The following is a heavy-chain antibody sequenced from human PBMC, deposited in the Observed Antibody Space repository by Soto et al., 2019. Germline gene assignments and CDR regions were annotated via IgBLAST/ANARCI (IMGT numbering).Heavy chain of an antibody. D-gene: IGHD6-19*01. CDR2: IIPILGIA. J-gene: IGHJ5*02. V-gene: IGHV1-69*08. CDR1: GGTFSSYT. CDR3: ARDRRFDSSGWFDP. Sequence: QVQLVQSGAEVKKPGSLVKVSCKASGGTFSSYTISWVRQAPGQGLEWMGRIIPILGIANYAQKFQGRVTITADKSTSTAYMELSSLRSEDTAVYYCARDRRFDSSGWFDPWGQGTLVTVSS.